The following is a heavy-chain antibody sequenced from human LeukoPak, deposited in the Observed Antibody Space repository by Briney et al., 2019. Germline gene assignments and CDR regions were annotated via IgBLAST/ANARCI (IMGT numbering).Heavy chain of an antibody. CDR1: GYTFTSYA. J-gene: IGHJ4*02. CDR2: INAGNGNT. D-gene: IGHD1-26*01. V-gene: IGHV1-3*01. Sequence: ASVKVSCKASGYTFTSYAMHWVRQAPGQRLEWMGWINAGNGNTKYSQKFQGRVTITRDTSAGTAYMELSSLRSEDTAVYYCARDLVGSGFFPGYWGQGTLVTVSS. CDR3: ARDLVGSGFFPGY.